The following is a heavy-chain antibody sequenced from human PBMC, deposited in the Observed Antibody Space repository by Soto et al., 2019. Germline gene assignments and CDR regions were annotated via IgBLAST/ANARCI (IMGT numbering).Heavy chain of an antibody. CDR2: IYYSGST. Sequence: QLQLQESGPGLVKPSETLSLTCTVSGGSISSSSYYWGWIRQPPGKGLEWIGSIYYSGSTYYNPSLKSRVTISVDTSTNQFSLNLSSVTAADTAVYYCARHVRSSKRRDYFDYWGQGTLVTVSS. J-gene: IGHJ4*02. V-gene: IGHV4-39*01. CDR1: GGSISSSSYY. CDR3: ARHVRSSKRRDYFDY.